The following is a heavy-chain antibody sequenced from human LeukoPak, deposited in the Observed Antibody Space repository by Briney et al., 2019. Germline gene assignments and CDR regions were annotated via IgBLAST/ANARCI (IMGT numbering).Heavy chain of an antibody. Sequence: PGGSLRLSCAASGFTFNSYAMSWVRQAPGKGLEWVSDIGATGGSTDYADYVKGRFTISRDNSKGTLYLQMDSLRAEDTAVYYCAKERDYHGAFDYWGQGTLVTVSS. V-gene: IGHV3-23*01. CDR3: AKERDYHGAFDY. CDR2: IGATGGST. D-gene: IGHD4-11*01. CDR1: GFTFNSYA. J-gene: IGHJ4*02.